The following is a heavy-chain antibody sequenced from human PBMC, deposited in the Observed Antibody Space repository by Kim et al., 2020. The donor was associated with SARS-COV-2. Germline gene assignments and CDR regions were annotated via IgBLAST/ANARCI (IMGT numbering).Heavy chain of an antibody. V-gene: IGHV3-23*01. D-gene: IGHD2-21*01. J-gene: IGHJ4*02. CDR1: GFTFFGHA. CDR3: LKGGWGWIWDY. CDR2: IDGSDGTT. Sequence: GGSLRLSCTTSGFTFFGHAMSWVRQAPGKGLEWVSSIDGSDGTTYYVDSGKGRFSISRDDSRNTLYLQMGALRADDTAAYYCLKGGWGWIWDYWGQGTLVTVSS.